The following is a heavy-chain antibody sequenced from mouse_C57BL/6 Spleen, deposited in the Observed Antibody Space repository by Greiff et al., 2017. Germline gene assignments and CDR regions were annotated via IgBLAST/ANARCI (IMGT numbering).Heavy chain of an antibody. CDR2: INPGSGGT. CDR3: ARELPYAMGY. Sequence: QVQLQQSGAELVRPGTSVKVSCKASGYAFTNYLIEWVKQRPGQGLEWIGVINPGSGGTNYNEKFKGKATLTADKTSSTAYMQLSSLTSEDSAVYFCARELPYAMGYWGQGTSVTVSS. CDR1: GYAFTNYL. J-gene: IGHJ4*01. V-gene: IGHV1-54*01.